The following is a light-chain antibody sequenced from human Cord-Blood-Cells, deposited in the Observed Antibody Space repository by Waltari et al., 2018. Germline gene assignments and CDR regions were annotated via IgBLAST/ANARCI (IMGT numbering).Light chain of an antibody. V-gene: IGKV2-30*02. CDR2: KVS. Sequence: DVVMTQSPLSLPVTLGQPASISCRSSQSLVHSDGNTYLNWFQQRPGQSPMRLIYKVSNRDSGVPDRFSGSGSGTDFTLKISRVEAEDVGVYYCMQGTHWPTFGQGTKVEIK. CDR3: MQGTHWPT. CDR1: QSLVHSDGNTY. J-gene: IGKJ1*01.